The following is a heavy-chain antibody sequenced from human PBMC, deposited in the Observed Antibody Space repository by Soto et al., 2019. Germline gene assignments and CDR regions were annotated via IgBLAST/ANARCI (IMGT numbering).Heavy chain of an antibody. CDR3: ARDAGYSYGPFDY. Sequence: GGSLRLSWAAAGGTCSSYSRNWVRQAPGKGLEWVSYISSSSSTIYYADSVKGRFTISRDNAKNSLYLQMNSLRDEDTAVYYCARDAGYSYGPFDYWGQGTLVTVSS. D-gene: IGHD5-18*01. CDR1: GGTCSSYS. V-gene: IGHV3-48*02. CDR2: ISSSSSTI. J-gene: IGHJ4*02.